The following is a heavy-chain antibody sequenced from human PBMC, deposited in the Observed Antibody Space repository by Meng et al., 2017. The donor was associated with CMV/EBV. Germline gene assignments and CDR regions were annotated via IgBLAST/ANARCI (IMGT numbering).Heavy chain of an antibody. CDR3: ARGGSDYNFWSGYSYWFDP. D-gene: IGHD3-3*01. J-gene: IGHJ5*02. Sequence: FSNYDINWVRQATGQGLEWMGWMNPTSGNTGYAQKFQGRATMTRNTSISTAYMELSSLRSEDTAVYYCARGGSDYNFWSGYSYWFDPWGQGTLVTVSS. CDR1: FSNYD. V-gene: IGHV1-8*01. CDR2: MNPTSGNT.